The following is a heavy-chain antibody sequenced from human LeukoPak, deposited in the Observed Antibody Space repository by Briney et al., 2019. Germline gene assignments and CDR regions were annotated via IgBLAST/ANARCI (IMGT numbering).Heavy chain of an antibody. CDR3: ARSYYYYDSSGYFYLDY. CDR2: IYPRDGST. CDR1: GYTFTSNY. J-gene: IGHJ4*02. Sequence: ASVKVSCKASGYTFTSNYIHWVRQAPGQGLEWMGMIYPRDGSTSYAQKFQGRVTVTRDTSTSTAYMELRSLRSDDTAVYYCARSYYYYDSSGYFYLDYWGQGTLVTVSS. D-gene: IGHD3-22*01. V-gene: IGHV1-46*01.